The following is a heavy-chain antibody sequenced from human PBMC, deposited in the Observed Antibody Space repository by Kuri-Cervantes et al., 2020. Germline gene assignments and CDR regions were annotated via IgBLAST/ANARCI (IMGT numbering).Heavy chain of an antibody. CDR2: ISSSSSTI. V-gene: IGHV3-48*01. CDR3: ARDSLDSSGYFDWFDP. J-gene: IGHJ5*02. CDR1: GFTFSDYY. Sequence: GESLKISCAASGFTFSDYYMNWVRQAPGKGLEWVSYISSSSSTIYYADSVKGRFTISRDNAKNSLYLQMNSLRAEDTAVYYCARDSLDSSGYFDWFDPWGQGTLVTVSS. D-gene: IGHD3-22*01.